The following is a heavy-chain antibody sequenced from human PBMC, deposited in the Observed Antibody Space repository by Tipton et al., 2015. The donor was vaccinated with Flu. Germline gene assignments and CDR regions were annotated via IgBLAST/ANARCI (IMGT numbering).Heavy chain of an antibody. CDR2: IYSGGST. CDR1: GFTVSSNY. V-gene: IGHV3-53*01. J-gene: IGHJ3*02. Sequence: LRLFCAASGFTVSSNYMSWVRQAPGKGLEWVSVIYSGGSTYYADSVKGRFTISRDNSKNTLYLQMNSLRAEDTAVYYCAREGGSYYNAFDIWGQGTMVTVSS. CDR3: AREGGSYYNAFDI. D-gene: IGHD1-26*01.